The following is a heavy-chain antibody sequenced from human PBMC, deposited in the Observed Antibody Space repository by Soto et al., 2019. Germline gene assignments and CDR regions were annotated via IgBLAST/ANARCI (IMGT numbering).Heavy chain of an antibody. CDR2: ISGSGGST. J-gene: IGHJ4*02. Sequence: GSLRLSWAASGFTFISYAMSWVRQAQGKGLEWVSAISGSGGSTYYADSVKGRFTISRDNSKNTLYLQMNSLRAEDTAVYYCAKWSDYYDSSGYSKPDYWGQGTRVTVSS. D-gene: IGHD3-22*01. CDR3: AKWSDYYDSSGYSKPDY. V-gene: IGHV3-23*01. CDR1: GFTFISYA.